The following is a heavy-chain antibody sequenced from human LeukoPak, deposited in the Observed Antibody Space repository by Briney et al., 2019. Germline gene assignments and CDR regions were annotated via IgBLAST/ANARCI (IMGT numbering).Heavy chain of an antibody. CDR2: INHSGST. CDR3: ASRGDDSSGYLHY. D-gene: IGHD3-22*01. J-gene: IGHJ4*02. Sequence: PSETLSLTCAVYGGSFSGYYWSWIRQPPGKGLEWIGEINHSGSTNYNPSLKSRVTISVDTSKYQFSLKLSSVTAADTAVYYCASRGDDSSGYLHYWGQGTLVTVSS. CDR1: GGSFSGYY. V-gene: IGHV4-34*01.